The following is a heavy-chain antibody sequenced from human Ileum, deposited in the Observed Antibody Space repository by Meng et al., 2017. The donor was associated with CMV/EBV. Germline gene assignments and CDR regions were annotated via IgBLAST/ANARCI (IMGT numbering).Heavy chain of an antibody. V-gene: IGHV4-31*03. J-gene: IGHJ4*02. CDR3: ARGGYDFWSAL. Sequence: TCNVSGGSISSGGYYWSWIRQHPGKGLEWIGYIYYSGSTYYNPSLKSRVTISVDTSKNQFSLKLSSVTAADTAVYYCARGGYDFWSALWGQGTLVTVSS. CDR1: GGSISSGGYY. CDR2: IYYSGST. D-gene: IGHD3-3*01.